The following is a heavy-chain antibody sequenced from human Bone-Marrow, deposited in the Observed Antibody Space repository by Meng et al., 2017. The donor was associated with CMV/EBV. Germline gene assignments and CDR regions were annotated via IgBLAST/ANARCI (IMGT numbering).Heavy chain of an antibody. Sequence: SETLSLTCTVSGYSISSGYYWGWIRQPPGKGLEWIGSIYHSGSTYYNPSLKSRVTISVDTSKNQFSLKLSSVTAADTAVYYCARFGGWYGMGDYWGQGTLVTVS. CDR3: ARFGGWYGMGDY. CDR1: GYSISSGYY. CDR2: IYHSGST. V-gene: IGHV4-38-2*02. J-gene: IGHJ4*02. D-gene: IGHD6-19*01.